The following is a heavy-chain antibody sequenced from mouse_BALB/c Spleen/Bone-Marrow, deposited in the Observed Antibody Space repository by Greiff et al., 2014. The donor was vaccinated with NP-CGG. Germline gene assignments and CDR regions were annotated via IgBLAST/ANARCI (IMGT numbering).Heavy chain of an antibody. CDR2: IDPTNGNT. CDR1: GFNIXXXX. CDR3: ARWEYYAMDY. Sequence: AELVKPGASVKLSCTASGFNIXXXXMHWVKQXXXXGLEWIVRIDPTNGNTKYDPKFQGKATITADTSSNTAYLQLSSLTSEDTAVYYCARWEYYAMDYWGQGTSVTVSS. J-gene: IGHJ4*01. D-gene: IGHD4-1*01. V-gene: IGHV14-3*02.